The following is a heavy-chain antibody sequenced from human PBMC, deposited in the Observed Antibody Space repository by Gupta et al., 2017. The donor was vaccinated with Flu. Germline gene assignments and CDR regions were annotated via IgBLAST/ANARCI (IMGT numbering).Heavy chain of an antibody. CDR3: ARGYYEGWEYNWFDP. CDR1: GGSISSGSYY. D-gene: IGHD3-22*01. V-gene: IGHV4-61*02. Sequence: QVQLQESGPGLVKPSQTLSLTCTVSGGSISSGSYYWSWIRQPAGKGLEWIGRIYTSGSTNYNPSLKSRVTISVDTSKNQFSLKLSSVTAADTAVYYCARGYYEGWEYNWFDPWGQGTLVTVSS. J-gene: IGHJ5*02. CDR2: IYTSGST.